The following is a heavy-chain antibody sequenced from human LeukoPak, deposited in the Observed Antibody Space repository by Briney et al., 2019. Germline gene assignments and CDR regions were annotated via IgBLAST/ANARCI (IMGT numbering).Heavy chain of an antibody. Sequence: GGSLRLSCAASGFPFSSYAMTWVRQAPGRGLECVSAISGSGGTTYYADSVKGRFSISRDNSKNALYLQLNSLRAEDTAVYYCAKGRNYASGSYGDSWGQGTLVTVSS. CDR2: ISGSGGTT. J-gene: IGHJ4*02. CDR3: AKGRNYASGSYGDS. V-gene: IGHV3-23*01. CDR1: GFPFSSYA. D-gene: IGHD3-10*01.